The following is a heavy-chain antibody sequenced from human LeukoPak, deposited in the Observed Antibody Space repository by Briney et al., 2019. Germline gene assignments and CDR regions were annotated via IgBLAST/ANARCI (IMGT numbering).Heavy chain of an antibody. CDR1: GGTLTSHG. CDR3: AREQAYYDSSGYYLVVIKDAFDI. Sequence: GASVKVSCKASGGTLTSHGISWVRQAPGQGLEWMGRIIPIRNTVNYAQKFQGRLTITAETSTSTAYMDLSSLRSEDTAVYYCAREQAYYDSSGYYLVVIKDAFDIWGQGTMVTVSS. D-gene: IGHD3-22*01. CDR2: IIPIRNTV. V-gene: IGHV1-69*04. J-gene: IGHJ3*02.